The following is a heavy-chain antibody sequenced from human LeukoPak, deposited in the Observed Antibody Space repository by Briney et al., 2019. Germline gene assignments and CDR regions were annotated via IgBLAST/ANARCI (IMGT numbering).Heavy chain of an antibody. D-gene: IGHD2-21*01. CDR3: AKEGDSAEYFQH. Sequence: GGSLRLSCAASGFTFSSYSMNWVRQAPGKGLEWVSAISGSGGSTYYADSVKGRFTISRDNSKNTLYLQMNSLRAEDTAVYYCAKEGDSAEYFQHWGQGTLVTVSS. V-gene: IGHV3-23*01. J-gene: IGHJ1*01. CDR2: ISGSGGST. CDR1: GFTFSSYS.